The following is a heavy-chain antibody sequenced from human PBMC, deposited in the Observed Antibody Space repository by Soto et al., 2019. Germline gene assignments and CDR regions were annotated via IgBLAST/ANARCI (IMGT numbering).Heavy chain of an antibody. CDR1: GYTFTSYD. CDR2: MNPNSGNT. Sequence: ASVKVSCKASGYTFTSYDINWVRQSTGQGLEWMGWMNPNSGNTDYAQKFQGRVTMTRNTSISTAYMELSSLRSEDTAVYYCARALGYCSSTSCPGDAFDIWGQGTMVTVSS. J-gene: IGHJ3*02. V-gene: IGHV1-8*01. CDR3: ARALGYCSSTSCPGDAFDI. D-gene: IGHD2-2*01.